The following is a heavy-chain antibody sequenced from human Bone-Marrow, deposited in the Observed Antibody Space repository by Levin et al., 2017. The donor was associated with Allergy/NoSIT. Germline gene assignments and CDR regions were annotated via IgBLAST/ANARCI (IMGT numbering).Heavy chain of an antibody. CDR1: GGTFSSYA. Sequence: ASVKVSCKASGGTFSSYAISWVRQAPGQGLEWMGGIIPIFGTANYAQKFQGRVTITADKSTSTAYMELSSLRSEDTAVYYCAGLRGPHCSSTSCYHSGMDVWGQGTTVTVSS. V-gene: IGHV1-69*06. J-gene: IGHJ6*02. CDR3: AGLRGPHCSSTSCYHSGMDV. CDR2: IIPIFGTA. D-gene: IGHD2-2*01.